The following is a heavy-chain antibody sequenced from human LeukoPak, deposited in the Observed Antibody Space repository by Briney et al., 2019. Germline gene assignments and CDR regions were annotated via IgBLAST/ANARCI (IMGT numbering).Heavy chain of an antibody. CDR1: GFIFSRNV. D-gene: IGHD3-22*01. CDR3: AKDPYYYDSSGYPLYFFDY. CDR2: ISGSGGST. V-gene: IGHV3-23*01. J-gene: IGHJ4*02. Sequence: PGGSLRLSCAASGFIFSRNVMNWVRQAPGKGLEWVSAISGSGGSTYYADSVKGRFTISRDNSKNTLYLQMSSLRAEDTAVYYCAKDPYYYDSSGYPLYFFDYWGQGTLVTVSS.